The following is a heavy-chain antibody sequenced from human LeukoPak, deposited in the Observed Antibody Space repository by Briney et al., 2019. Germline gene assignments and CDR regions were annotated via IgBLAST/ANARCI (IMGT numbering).Heavy chain of an antibody. CDR2: IYYSGST. CDR1: GGSISSSSYY. D-gene: IGHD7-27*01. J-gene: IGHJ4*02. CDR3: ASLNWGLDY. V-gene: IGHV4-39*01. Sequence: SETLSLTCTVSGGSISSSSYYWGWIRQPTGKGLEWIGSIYYSGSTYYNPSLKSRVTISVDTSKNQFSLKLRSVTAADTAVYYCASLNWGLDYWGQGTLVTVSS.